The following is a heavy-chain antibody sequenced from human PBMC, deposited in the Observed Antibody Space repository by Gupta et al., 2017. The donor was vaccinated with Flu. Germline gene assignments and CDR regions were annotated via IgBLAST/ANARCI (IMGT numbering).Heavy chain of an antibody. V-gene: IGHV4-39*01. CDR2: IYYTGNT. J-gene: IGHJ6*03. D-gene: IGHD2-2*03. Sequence: QLQLQESGPGLVKPSETLSLTCTVSGGSISSSSYDWGWIRQPPGKGREWIGSIYYTGNTYYNPSLKSRVTISVDTSKNQFSLKPSSVTAADTAVYYCARHGYCSSTSCRYYYYYYMDVWGKGTTVTVSS. CDR1: GGSISSSSYD. CDR3: ARHGYCSSTSCRYYYYYYMDV.